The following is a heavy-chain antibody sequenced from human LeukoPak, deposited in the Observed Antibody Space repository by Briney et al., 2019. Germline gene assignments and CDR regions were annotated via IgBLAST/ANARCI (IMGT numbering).Heavy chain of an antibody. D-gene: IGHD3-10*02. V-gene: IGHV3-69-1*01. CDR3: ARAQTMFWEFDGFDI. Sequence: GGSLGLSCAASGFTFSSYSMNWVRQAPGKGLEWVATMTRTSAIYYADSVKGRFTISRDNARNSVYLQMNSLRDDDTAVYSCARAQTMFWEFDGFDIWGRGTKVTVSS. CDR2: MTRTSAI. J-gene: IGHJ3*02. CDR1: GFTFSSYS.